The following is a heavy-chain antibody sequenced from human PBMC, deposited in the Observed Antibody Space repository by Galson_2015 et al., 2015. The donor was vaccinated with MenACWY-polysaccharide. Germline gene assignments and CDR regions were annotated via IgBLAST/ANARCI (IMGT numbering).Heavy chain of an antibody. J-gene: IGHJ4*02. CDR3: ARGSSTSCYTPFDY. D-gene: IGHD2-2*02. V-gene: IGHV3-69-1*01. CDR2: ISSSSTI. Sequence: WVSYISSSSTIYYADSVKGRFTISRDNSKNTLYLQMNSLRAEDTAVYYCARGSSTSCYTPFDYWGQGTLVTVSS.